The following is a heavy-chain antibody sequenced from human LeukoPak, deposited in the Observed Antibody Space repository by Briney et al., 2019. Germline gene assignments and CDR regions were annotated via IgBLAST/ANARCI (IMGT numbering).Heavy chain of an antibody. CDR2: IYSGGST. D-gene: IGHD2-21*02. CDR3: ARTDETAPAEDFQH. J-gene: IGHJ1*01. CDR1: GFSVSSNY. V-gene: IGHV3-53*01. Sequence: GGSLRLSCAASGFSVSSNYMSWGLQAPGKGLEWVSVIYSGGSTYYADSVKGRFTISRDNSKNTLYLQMKSLRAEDTAVYYCARTDETAPAEDFQHWGQGTLVTVPS.